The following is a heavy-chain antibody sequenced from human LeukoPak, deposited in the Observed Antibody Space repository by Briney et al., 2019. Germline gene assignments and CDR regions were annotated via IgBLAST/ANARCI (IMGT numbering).Heavy chain of an antibody. Sequence: SQTLSLTCNVSGGSISSGGHYWNWIRQHPGKGLEWIGYIFHSGSTYYNPSLESRVKISVDKSKNHFSLKLSSVTAADTAVYYCASLRCFDWFFDYWGQGTLVTVSS. V-gene: IGHV4-31*03. CDR2: IFHSGST. D-gene: IGHD3-9*01. CDR3: ASLRCFDWFFDY. J-gene: IGHJ4*02. CDR1: GGSISSGGHY.